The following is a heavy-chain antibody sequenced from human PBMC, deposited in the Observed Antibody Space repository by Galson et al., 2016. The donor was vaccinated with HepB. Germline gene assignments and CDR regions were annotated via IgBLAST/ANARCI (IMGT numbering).Heavy chain of an antibody. V-gene: IGHV1-69*13. CDR2: IIPPSQTP. CDR1: GGTFRNFR. J-gene: IGHJ4*02. CDR3: ARGGPSNQALLFPEPLRT. Sequence: SVKVSCKASGGTFRNFRIDWVRQAPGQGLEWMGGIIPPSQTPNYAQKFQVRVTITADESTSSSYMEVTSLKSEDTAVYYCARGGPSNQALLFPEPLRTWGQGTLVTVSS. D-gene: IGHD2-21*02.